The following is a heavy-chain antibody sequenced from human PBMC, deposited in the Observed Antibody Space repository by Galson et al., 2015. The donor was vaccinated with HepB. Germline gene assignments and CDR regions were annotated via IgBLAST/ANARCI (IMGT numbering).Heavy chain of an antibody. V-gene: IGHV3-49*04. CDR3: TSPSRESSGPLEIDY. CDR1: GFTFGDYA. D-gene: IGHD3-3*01. CDR2: IRSRAYGGTT. J-gene: IGHJ4*02. Sequence: SLRLSCAASGFTFGDYAMSWVRQAPGKGLEWVGFIRSRAYGGTTEYAASVKGRFTISRDDSKSIAYLQMNSLKTEDTAVYYCTSPSRESSGPLEIDYWGQGTLVTVSS.